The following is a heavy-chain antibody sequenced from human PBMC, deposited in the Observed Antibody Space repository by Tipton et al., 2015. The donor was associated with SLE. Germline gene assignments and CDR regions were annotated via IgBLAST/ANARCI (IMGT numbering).Heavy chain of an antibody. V-gene: IGHV4-59*12. CDR2: IYYGGSI. Sequence: TLSLTCAVYGGSFSGYYWSWIRQPPGKGLEWIGCIYYGGSISYNPSLKSRVTISVDTSKNQFSLKLSSVTAADTAVYYCARGKDGYKFYTFDIWGQGTMVTVSS. CDR1: GGSFSGYY. J-gene: IGHJ3*02. D-gene: IGHD5-24*01. CDR3: ARGKDGYKFYTFDI.